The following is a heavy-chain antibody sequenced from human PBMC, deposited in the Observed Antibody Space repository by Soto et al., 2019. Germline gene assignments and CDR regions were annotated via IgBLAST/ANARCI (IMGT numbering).Heavy chain of an antibody. Sequence: EVQLVESGGGLVQPGGSLKLSCVASGFPFSGSAVHWVRQASGKGLEWIGRIRSKANNYATTYTASLEGRFSISRDDSKNTAYLQMYSLKTEDTAVYYCTSPGDLQDYWGQGTLVTVSS. CDR2: IRSKANNYAT. CDR3: TSPGDLQDY. V-gene: IGHV3-73*02. CDR1: GFPFSGSA. J-gene: IGHJ4*02. D-gene: IGHD4-17*01.